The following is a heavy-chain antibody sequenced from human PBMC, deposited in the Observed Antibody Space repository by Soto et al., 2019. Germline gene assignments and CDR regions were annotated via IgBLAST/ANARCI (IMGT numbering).Heavy chain of an antibody. D-gene: IGHD1-26*01. CDR2: FDREDGET. Sequence: XSVKVCFNVSGSFLTSLSRHLVRQAPGKGLEWMGGFDREDGETIYAQKFQGRVTMTEDTSTDSAYMELSSLTSEDTAIYYCAHREGIVKSIVYFDSWGQGTLVTVSS. CDR3: AHREGIVKSIVYFDS. CDR1: GSFLTSLS. J-gene: IGHJ4*02. V-gene: IGHV1-24*01.